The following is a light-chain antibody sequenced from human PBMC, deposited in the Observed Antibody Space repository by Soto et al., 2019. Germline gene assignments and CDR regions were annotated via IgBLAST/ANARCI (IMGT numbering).Light chain of an antibody. J-gene: IGKJ2*01. Sequence: EIVLTQSPATLSMSPGERATLSCRASQSVSNYLAWYQQKPGQAPRLLIYDASNRATGIPDRFSGSGSGTDFTLTINRLEPEDFAVYYCQQSGSSPRTFGQGTKLEIK. V-gene: IGKV3-20*01. CDR1: QSVSNY. CDR3: QQSGSSPRT. CDR2: DAS.